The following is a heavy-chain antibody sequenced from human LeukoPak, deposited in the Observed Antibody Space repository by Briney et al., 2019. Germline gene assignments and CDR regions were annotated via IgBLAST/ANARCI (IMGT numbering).Heavy chain of an antibody. Sequence: GESLKISCKGSGYRFSEYWIGWVRQMPGKGLEWMGIIYPDDSDTRYSPSFQGQVTFSADKSINTAYLQWSSLKASDTAMYYCARPTRGVVPAAIGAFDIWGQGTMVTVSS. J-gene: IGHJ3*02. V-gene: IGHV5-51*01. CDR1: GYRFSEYW. D-gene: IGHD2-2*02. CDR3: ARPTRGVVPAAIGAFDI. CDR2: IYPDDSDT.